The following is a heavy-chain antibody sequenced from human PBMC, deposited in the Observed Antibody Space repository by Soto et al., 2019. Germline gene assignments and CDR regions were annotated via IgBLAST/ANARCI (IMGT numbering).Heavy chain of an antibody. CDR2: INHSGST. V-gene: IGHV4-34*01. Sequence: QVQLQQWGAGLLKPSETLSLTCAVYGGSFSGYYWSWIRQPPGKGLEWIGEINHSGSTNYNPSLKSLVTISVDTSKNQFSLKLSSVTAADTAVYYCARSPVVPAASRPFDYWGQGTLVTVSS. D-gene: IGHD2-2*01. J-gene: IGHJ4*02. CDR3: ARSPVVPAASRPFDY. CDR1: GGSFSGYY.